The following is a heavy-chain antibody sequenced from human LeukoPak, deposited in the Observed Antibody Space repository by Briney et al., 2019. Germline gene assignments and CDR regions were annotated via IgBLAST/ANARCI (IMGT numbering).Heavy chain of an antibody. CDR3: AKQLGYCSDGSCYFPY. D-gene: IGHD2-15*01. CDR2: ISGNGGST. Sequence: PGGSLRLSCAASGFTFNTYAMSWVRQAPGKGLEWVAAISGNGGSTYYADSVQGRFTISRDNSKSTLCLQMNSLRAEDTAVYYCAKQLGYCSDGSCYFPYWGQGTLVTVSS. CDR1: GFTFNTYA. J-gene: IGHJ4*02. V-gene: IGHV3-23*01.